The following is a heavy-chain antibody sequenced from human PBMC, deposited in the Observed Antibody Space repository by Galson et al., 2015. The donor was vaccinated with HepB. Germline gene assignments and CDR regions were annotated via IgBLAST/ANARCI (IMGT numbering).Heavy chain of an antibody. V-gene: IGHV7-4-1*02. D-gene: IGHD3-3*01. CDR2: MNTNTGKP. Sequence: SVKVSCKASGYTFTDYVVNWVRQAPGQGLEWMGWMNTNTGKPTYAPCFAGRFVFSLDTSVTTAYLQISSLETDDTAVYYCARSPLRCLDWFPYYDYYYMDVWGEGTTVTVSS. CDR1: GYTFTDYV. CDR3: ARSPLRCLDWFPYYDYYYMDV. J-gene: IGHJ6*03.